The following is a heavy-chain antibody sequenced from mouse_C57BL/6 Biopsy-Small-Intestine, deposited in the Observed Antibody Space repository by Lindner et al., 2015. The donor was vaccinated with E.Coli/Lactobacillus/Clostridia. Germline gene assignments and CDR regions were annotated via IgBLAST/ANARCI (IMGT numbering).Heavy chain of an antibody. D-gene: IGHD3-1*01. CDR2: INPSGGTT. Sequence: SVKVSCKASGYSFTSYYIHWVRQAPGQGLEWMGTINPSGGTTTYAQKFQGRVTMTRDTSTSTLYMDLSSLRSEDTTVYYCARVSYTTSWNFDYWGQGTLVTVSS. J-gene: IGHJ4*01. CDR3: ARVSYTTSWNFDY. V-gene: IGHV1-64*01. CDR1: GYSFTSYY.